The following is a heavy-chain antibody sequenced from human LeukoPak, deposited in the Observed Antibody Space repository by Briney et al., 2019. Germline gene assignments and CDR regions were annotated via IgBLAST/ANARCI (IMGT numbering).Heavy chain of an antibody. D-gene: IGHD4-23*01. CDR1: GGSINSGAHY. Sequence: SETLSLTCTVSGGSINSGAHYWSWVRQPPGKGLEWIGYISYSGSTYYNPSLKSRVTISVDTSKNQFSLKLSSVTAADTAVYYCAGYYGGNSNFDYWGQGTLVTVSS. J-gene: IGHJ4*02. CDR3: AGYYGGNSNFDY. CDR2: ISYSGST. V-gene: IGHV4-30-4*01.